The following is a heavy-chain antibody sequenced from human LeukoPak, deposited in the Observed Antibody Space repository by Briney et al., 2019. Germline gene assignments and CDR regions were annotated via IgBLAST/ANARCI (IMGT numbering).Heavy chain of an antibody. J-gene: IGHJ3*02. CDR1: GYTFTSYG. Sequence: GASVKVSCKASGYTFTSYGISWVRQAPGQGLEWMGWVGAYNGNTNYAQKLQGRVTMTTDTSTGTAYMELRSLRSDDTAVYYCASTRPSYCSGDNCYAWGAAFDIWGQGTVVTVSS. CDR2: VGAYNGNT. D-gene: IGHD2-15*01. V-gene: IGHV1-18*01. CDR3: ASTRPSYCSGDNCYAWGAAFDI.